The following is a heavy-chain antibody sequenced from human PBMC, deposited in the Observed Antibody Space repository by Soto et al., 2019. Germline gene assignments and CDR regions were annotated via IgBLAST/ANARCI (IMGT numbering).Heavy chain of an antibody. D-gene: IGHD3-9*01. Sequence: QVQLVQSGAEVKKPGSSVKVCCKASGGTFSSYAISWVRQAPGQGLEWMGGIIPIFGSANYAQKFQGRITIIADESTSTVYMELSSLRSEDTAVYYCARREYFDWSYFDYWGQGTLVTVSS. J-gene: IGHJ4*02. CDR2: IIPIFGSA. CDR3: ARREYFDWSYFDY. CDR1: GGTFSSYA. V-gene: IGHV1-69*01.